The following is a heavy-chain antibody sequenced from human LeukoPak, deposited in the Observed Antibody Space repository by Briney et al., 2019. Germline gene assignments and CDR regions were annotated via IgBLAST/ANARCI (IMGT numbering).Heavy chain of an antibody. D-gene: IGHD3-22*01. CDR2: IGKSGDST. Sequence: GGSLRLSCAASGFTFSTYGMSWVRQAPGKGLEWVSAIGKSGDSTYYADSVKGRFTISRDNSKNTLYLQMNSLRAEDTAVYYCARDPYDSSGYIDYWGQGTLVTVSS. J-gene: IGHJ4*02. V-gene: IGHV3-23*01. CDR3: ARDPYDSSGYIDY. CDR1: GFTFSTYG.